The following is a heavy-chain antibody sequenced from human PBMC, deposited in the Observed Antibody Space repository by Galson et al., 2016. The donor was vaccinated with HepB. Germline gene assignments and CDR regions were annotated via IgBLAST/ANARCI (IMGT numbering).Heavy chain of an antibody. CDR2: IYPGDSDT. CDR3: AREYYYDSSGRADAFDI. V-gene: IGHV5-51*03. D-gene: IGHD3-22*01. CDR1: GYTFSSYW. Sequence: SGAEVKKPGESLKISCKGSGYTFSSYWIGWVRQMPGKGLEWMGTIYPGDSDTRYSPSFQGQVTMSADMFISTAYLQWGSLKASDTAIYYCAREYYYDSSGRADAFDIWGQGTMVTVSS. J-gene: IGHJ3*02.